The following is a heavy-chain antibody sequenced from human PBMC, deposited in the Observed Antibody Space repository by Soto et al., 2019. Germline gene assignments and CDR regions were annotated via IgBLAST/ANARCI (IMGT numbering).Heavy chain of an antibody. Sequence: GASVKVSCKASSYTFTSYGISWVRQAPGQGLEWMGWISAYNGNTNSAQKLQGRVTMTTDTSTSKAYMALRSLRSDDTAVYYCARDVYINWFDPWGQGTLVTVSS. D-gene: IGHD5-12*01. V-gene: IGHV1-18*04. J-gene: IGHJ5*02. CDR3: ARDVYINWFDP. CDR2: ISAYNGNT. CDR1: SYTFTSYG.